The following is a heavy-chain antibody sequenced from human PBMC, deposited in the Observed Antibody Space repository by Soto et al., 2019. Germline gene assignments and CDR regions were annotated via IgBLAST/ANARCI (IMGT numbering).Heavy chain of an antibody. CDR2: IVVGSGNT. J-gene: IGHJ5*02. CDR1: GFTFTNSA. CDR3: ADGDSQLFYGNCDYYDLCGS. Sequence: SVKVSCKASGFTFTNSAVQWVRQARGQRLEWIGWIVVGSGNTNYAQKFQERVIITRDMSTSTAYMELSSLRSEDTAVYYCADGDSQLFYGNCDYYDLCGSWGQGTPVTVSS. V-gene: IGHV1-58*01. D-gene: IGHD3-3*01.